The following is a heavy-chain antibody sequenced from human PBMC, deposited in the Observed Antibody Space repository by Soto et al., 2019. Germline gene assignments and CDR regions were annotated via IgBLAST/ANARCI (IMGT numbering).Heavy chain of an antibody. CDR3: ARLSPMSDP. J-gene: IGHJ5*02. Sequence: PGGSLRLSCAASGFTFGSYWMSWVRQAPGKGLEWLATIKMDASEKKYVDSVKGRFTISRDNAKNSLYLQMNSLRAEDTAVYYCARLSPMSDPWGQGTLVTVSS. CDR2: IKMDASEK. V-gene: IGHV3-7*01. CDR1: GFTFGSYW.